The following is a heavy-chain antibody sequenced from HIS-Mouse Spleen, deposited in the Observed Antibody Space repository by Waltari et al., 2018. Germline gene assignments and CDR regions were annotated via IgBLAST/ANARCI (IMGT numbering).Heavy chain of an antibody. V-gene: IGHV4-39*07. CDR3: AREIPYSSSWYDWYFDL. J-gene: IGHJ2*01. Sequence: QLQLQESGPGLVKPSETLSLTCPVPGGSISSSSYYWGRTRQPPGKGLEWIGSIYYSGSTYYNPSLKSRVTISVDTSKNQFSLKLSSVTAADTAVYYCAREIPYSSSWYDWYFDLWGRGTLVTVSS. CDR1: GGSISSSSYY. CDR2: IYYSGST. D-gene: IGHD6-13*01.